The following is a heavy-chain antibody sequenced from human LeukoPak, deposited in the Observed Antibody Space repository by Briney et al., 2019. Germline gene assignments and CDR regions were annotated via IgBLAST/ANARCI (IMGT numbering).Heavy chain of an antibody. V-gene: IGHV4-59*05. CDR2: IYYSGDT. CDR3: AHFRGGSFDF. CDR1: GGSISSYY. Sequence: SSETLSLTCTVSGGSISSYYWGWIRQPPGKGLEWIGSIYYSGDTYYNPSLKSRVTISVDTSKNQFSLKLTSVTAADTAVYYCAHFRGGSFDFWGQGTMVTVSS. D-gene: IGHD3-16*01. J-gene: IGHJ3*01.